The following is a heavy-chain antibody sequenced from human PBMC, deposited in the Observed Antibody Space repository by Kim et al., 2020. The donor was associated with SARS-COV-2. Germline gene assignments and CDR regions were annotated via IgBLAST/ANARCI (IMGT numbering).Heavy chain of an antibody. J-gene: IGHJ4*02. D-gene: IGHD5-18*01. Sequence: ASVKVSCKASGYTFTGYYIHWVRQAPGQGLEWMGRINPKSGGTKYAQKFQGRVTMTRDTSISTAYMELSRLRSDDTAVYYCAREIGSGYRYGAEYWGQGTLVTVSS. V-gene: IGHV1-2*06. CDR3: AREIGSGYRYGAEY. CDR1: GYTFTGYY. CDR2: INPKSGGT.